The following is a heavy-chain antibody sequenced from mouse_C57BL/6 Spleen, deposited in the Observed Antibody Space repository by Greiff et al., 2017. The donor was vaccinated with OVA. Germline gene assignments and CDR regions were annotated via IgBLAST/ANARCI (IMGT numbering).Heavy chain of an antibody. CDR3: AYYGSWYFDV. V-gene: IGHV1-54*01. Sequence: VQLVESGAELVRPGTSVKVSCKASGYAFTNYLIEWAKQRPGQGLEWIGVINPGSGGTNYNEKFKGKATLTADKSSSTAYMQLSSLTSEDSAVYFCAYYGSWYFDVWGTGTTVTVSS. D-gene: IGHD1-1*01. CDR1: GYAFTNYL. J-gene: IGHJ1*03. CDR2: INPGSGGT.